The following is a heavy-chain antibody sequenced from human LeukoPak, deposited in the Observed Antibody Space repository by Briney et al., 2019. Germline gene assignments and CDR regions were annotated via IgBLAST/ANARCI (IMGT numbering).Heavy chain of an antibody. V-gene: IGHV4-4*07. D-gene: IGHD3-9*01. J-gene: IGHJ4*02. Sequence: SETLSLTCTVSGCSISSYYWSWIRQPAGKGLEWIGRIYTSGSTNYNPSLKSRVTISVDTSKNQFSLKLSSVTAADTAVYYCARAQAYYDILTGYYDYFDYWGQGTLVTVSS. CDR3: ARAQAYYDILTGYYDYFDY. CDR2: IYTSGST. CDR1: GCSISSYY.